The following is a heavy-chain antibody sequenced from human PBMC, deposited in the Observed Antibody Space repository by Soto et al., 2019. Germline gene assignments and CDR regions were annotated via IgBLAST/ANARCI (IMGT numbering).Heavy chain of an antibody. Sequence: SETLSLTCAVYGGSFSGYYWSWIRQPPGKGLEWIGEINHSGSTNYNPSLKSRVTISVDTSKNQFSLKLSSVTAADTAVYYCAVYCSGGSCYKNYFDYWGQGTLVTVS. CDR3: AVYCSGGSCYKNYFDY. D-gene: IGHD2-15*01. CDR1: GGSFSGYY. V-gene: IGHV4-34*01. J-gene: IGHJ4*02. CDR2: INHSGST.